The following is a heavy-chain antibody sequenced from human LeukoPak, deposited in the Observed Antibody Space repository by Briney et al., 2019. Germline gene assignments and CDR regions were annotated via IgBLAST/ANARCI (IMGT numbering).Heavy chain of an antibody. J-gene: IGHJ3*02. CDR2: ISGSGGST. CDR3: ARVLVVLVAATNDAFDI. D-gene: IGHD2-15*01. V-gene: IGHV3-23*01. Sequence: PGGSLRLSCAASGFTFTSYAMSWVRQAPGKGLEWVSGISGSGGSTYYADSVKGRFTISRDSSKNTLYLQMNSLRAEDTAVYYCARVLVVLVAATNDAFDIWGQGTMVTVSS. CDR1: GFTFTSYA.